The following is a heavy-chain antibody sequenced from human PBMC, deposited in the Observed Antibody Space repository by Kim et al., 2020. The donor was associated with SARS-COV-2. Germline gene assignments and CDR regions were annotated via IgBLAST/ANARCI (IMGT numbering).Heavy chain of an antibody. D-gene: IGHD2-21*02. V-gene: IGHV3-33*01. CDR3: AREFTADYFDY. J-gene: IGHJ4*02. Sequence: YSESVKGRFIVYRDNSNNSLYLQVNSLKAEDTAVHYCAREFTADYFDYWGQGTLVTVSS.